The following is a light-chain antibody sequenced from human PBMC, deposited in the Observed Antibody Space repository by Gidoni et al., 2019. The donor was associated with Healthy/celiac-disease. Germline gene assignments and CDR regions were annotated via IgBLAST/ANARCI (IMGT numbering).Light chain of an antibody. Sequence: EIVITPSPATLSVSPGERATLSCRASQSVSSNLAWYQQKTGQAPRILIYGASTRATGIPARFSGSGSGTEFTLTISSLQSEDVAVDYCQQYNNWPPCSFGQGTKLEIK. CDR1: QSVSSN. V-gene: IGKV3-15*01. J-gene: IGKJ2*04. CDR3: QQYNNWPPCS. CDR2: GAS.